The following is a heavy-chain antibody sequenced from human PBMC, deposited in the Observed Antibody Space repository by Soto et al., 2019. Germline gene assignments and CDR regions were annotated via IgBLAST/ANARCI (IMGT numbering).Heavy chain of an antibody. Sequence: QVQLQESGPGLVKPSETLSLTCTVSGGSVPSGYYYWSWIRQPPGKGLEWIGYIYYSGSTNYNPSLKRRVTISVDTSKNQISLKLSSVTAADTAVYYCARDQGIAVAVFDNWGQGTLVSFSS. CDR1: GGSVPSGYYY. CDR3: ARDQGIAVAVFDN. CDR2: IYYSGST. J-gene: IGHJ4*02. D-gene: IGHD6-19*01. V-gene: IGHV4-61*01.